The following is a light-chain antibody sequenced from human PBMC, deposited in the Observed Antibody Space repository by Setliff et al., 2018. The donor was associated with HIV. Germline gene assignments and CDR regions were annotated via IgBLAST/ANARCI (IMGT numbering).Light chain of an antibody. Sequence: QSALAQPASVSGSPGQSITISCNGTSSDVGGYDLVSWYQQHPGKVPKIMIYEVSNRPSGVSNRFSGSKSGNTASLTISGLQAEDEADYYCGSYTDSRIVVFGGETKVTVL. CDR1: SSDVGGYDL. V-gene: IGLV2-14*01. CDR2: EVS. CDR3: GSYTDSRIVV. J-gene: IGLJ2*01.